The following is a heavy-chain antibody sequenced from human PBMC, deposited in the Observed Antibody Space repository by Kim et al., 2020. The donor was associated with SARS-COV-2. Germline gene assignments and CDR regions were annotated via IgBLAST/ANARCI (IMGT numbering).Heavy chain of an antibody. J-gene: IGHJ4*02. CDR1: GFTFGDYA. Sequence: GGSRRLSCAASGFTFGDYAMHWVRQAPGKGLEWVSGISWNSGSIGYADSVKGRFTISRDNAKNSLYLQMNSLRAEDTALYYCAKAHGAAGTEEGYYFDYWGQGTLVTVSS. CDR2: ISWNSGSI. D-gene: IGHD1-1*01. V-gene: IGHV3-9*01. CDR3: AKAHGAAGTEEGYYFDY.